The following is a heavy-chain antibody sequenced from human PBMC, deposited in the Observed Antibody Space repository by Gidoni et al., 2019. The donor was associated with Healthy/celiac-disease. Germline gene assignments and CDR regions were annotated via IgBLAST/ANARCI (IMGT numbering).Heavy chain of an antibody. CDR3: ARHGGIAVAGDWYFDL. CDR1: GGSISSSSYY. J-gene: IGHJ2*01. V-gene: IGHV4-39*01. D-gene: IGHD6-19*01. CDR2: IYYSGST. Sequence: QLQLQESGPGLVKPSATLSLTCTVSGGSISSSSYYWGWIRQPPGKGLEWIGSIYYSGSTYYNPSLKSRVTISVDTSKNQFSLKLSSVTAADTAVYYCARHGGIAVAGDWYFDLWGRGTLVTVSS.